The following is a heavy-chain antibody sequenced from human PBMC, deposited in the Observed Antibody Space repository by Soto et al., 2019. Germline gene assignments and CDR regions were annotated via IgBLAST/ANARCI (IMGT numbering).Heavy chain of an antibody. CDR3: ARRFLSSGWYFDY. D-gene: IGHD6-19*01. J-gene: IGHJ4*02. V-gene: IGHV3-72*01. CDR2: SRNKANSYTT. CDR1: GFTFSDHY. Sequence: EVQLVESGGGLVQPGGSLRLSCAASGFTFSDHYMDWVRQAPGKGLELVGRSRNKANSYTTEYAASVKGRFTISRAYSKPTLYLQMNSLKTEYTAVYYCARRFLSSGWYFDYWGQGTLVAVSS.